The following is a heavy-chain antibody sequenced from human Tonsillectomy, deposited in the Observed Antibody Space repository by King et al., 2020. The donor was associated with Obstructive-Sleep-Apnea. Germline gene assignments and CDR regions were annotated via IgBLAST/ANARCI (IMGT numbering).Heavy chain of an antibody. CDR2: ISYSGAA. J-gene: IGHJ5*01. CDR1: GASISTYF. D-gene: IGHD3-3*01. V-gene: IGHV4-59*01. CDR3: ATYDFWSGSNRFDS. Sequence: VQLQESGPGLVKPSETLSLTCTVSGASISTYFWSWIRQPPGKGLEWIGYISYSGAANYSPSLKSRVTMSVDTSKNQFSLKLTSVTAADTAMYYCATYDFWSGSNRFDSWGPGTLAT.